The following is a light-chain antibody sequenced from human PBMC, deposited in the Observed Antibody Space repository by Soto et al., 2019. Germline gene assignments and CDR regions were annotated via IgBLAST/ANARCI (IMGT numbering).Light chain of an antibody. Sequence: EIVLTQSPATLSVSPGGGATLSCRASQSISDTLAWYQQKPGQAPRLLIYGASSRATGIPDRFSGSGSGTDFTLTISRLEPEDFAVYYCQQYGSSPINFGQGTRLEIK. V-gene: IGKV3-20*01. CDR1: QSISDT. CDR3: QQYGSSPIN. J-gene: IGKJ5*01. CDR2: GAS.